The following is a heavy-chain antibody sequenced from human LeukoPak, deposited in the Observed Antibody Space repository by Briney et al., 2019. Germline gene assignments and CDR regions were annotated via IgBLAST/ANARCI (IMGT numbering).Heavy chain of an antibody. CDR2: ISTTSTYI. V-gene: IGHV3-21*01. Sequence: GGSLGLSCAASGFTFSSYSMNWVRQAPGKGLEWVSSISTTSTYIYYADSLKGRFTISRDNAKNSLYLQMNSLRAEDTAVYYCARTNYYDSSGYFPPGCWGQGTLVTVSS. D-gene: IGHD3-22*01. J-gene: IGHJ4*02. CDR3: ARTNYYDSSGYFPPGC. CDR1: GFTFSSYS.